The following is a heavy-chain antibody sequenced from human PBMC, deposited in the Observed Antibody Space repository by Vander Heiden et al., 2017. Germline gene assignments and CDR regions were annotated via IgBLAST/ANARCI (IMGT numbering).Heavy chain of an antibody. CDR2: ISGGGRST. V-gene: IGHV3-23*01. CDR3: AKVWTTEIDY. Sequence: EVQLLESGGGLEQPGRSLRLPCAASGFTFSRYAMSWVRQAPGKGLEWVSAISGGGRSTYYADSVKGRFTISRDNSKNTLYLQMNSLRPEDTAVYYCAKVWTTEIDYWGQGTLVTVSS. D-gene: IGHD4-17*01. J-gene: IGHJ4*02. CDR1: GFTFSRYA.